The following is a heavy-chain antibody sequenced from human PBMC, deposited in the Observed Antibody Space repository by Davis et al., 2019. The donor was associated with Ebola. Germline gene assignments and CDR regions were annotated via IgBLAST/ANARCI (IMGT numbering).Heavy chain of an antibody. D-gene: IGHD6-19*01. CDR2: IRQDGSEK. CDR1: GFTFSSYW. J-gene: IGHJ4*02. CDR3: ATTLNIALPGAK. V-gene: IGHV3-7*03. Sequence: PGGSLRLSCAASGFTFSSYWMSWVRQAPGKGLEWVANIRQDGSEKYYVDSVKGRFTISRDNAKNSLYLQLNSLRAEDTAVYYCATTLNIALPGAKWGQGALVTVSS.